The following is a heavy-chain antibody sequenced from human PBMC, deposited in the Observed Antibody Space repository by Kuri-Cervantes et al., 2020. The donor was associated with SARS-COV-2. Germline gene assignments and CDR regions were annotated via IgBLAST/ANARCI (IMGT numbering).Heavy chain of an antibody. CDR2: INPGGGST. CDR1: GYTFTSYY. D-gene: IGHD2-15*01. Sequence: ASVKVSCKASGYTFTSYYMHWVRQAPGQGLEWMGIINPGGGSTSYAQKFQGRVTITADESTSTAYMELSSLRSEDTAVYYCAREGGYCSGGSCYGYWGQGTLVTVSS. CDR3: AREGGYCSGGSCYGY. V-gene: IGHV1-46*01. J-gene: IGHJ4*02.